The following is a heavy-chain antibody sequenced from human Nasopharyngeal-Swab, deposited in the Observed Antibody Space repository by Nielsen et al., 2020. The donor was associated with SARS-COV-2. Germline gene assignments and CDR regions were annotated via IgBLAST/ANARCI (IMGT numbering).Heavy chain of an antibody. J-gene: IGHJ4*02. D-gene: IGHD3-22*01. CDR3: ASLGSYYYDSSGYPDY. CDR1: GFTFSSYE. Sequence: GGSLRLSCAASGFTFSSYEMNWVRQAPGKGLEWVSYISSSGSTIYYADSVKGRFTISRDNAKNSLYLQMNSLRAEDTAVYYCASLGSYYYDSSGYPDYWGQGNLVTVSS. V-gene: IGHV3-48*03. CDR2: ISSSGSTI.